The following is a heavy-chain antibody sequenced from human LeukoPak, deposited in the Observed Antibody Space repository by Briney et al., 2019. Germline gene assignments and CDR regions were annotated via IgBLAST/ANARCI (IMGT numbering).Heavy chain of an antibody. CDR1: GFTFSSYS. Sequence: GGSLRLSCAASGFTFSSYSMNWVRQAPGKGLEWVSAISGSGSSTYYADSVKGRFTISRDNSKNTLYLQMNSLRAEDTAVYYCAKGRMVRGVIITAHYYYYGMDVWGQGTTVTVSS. V-gene: IGHV3-23*01. CDR2: ISGSGSST. J-gene: IGHJ6*02. D-gene: IGHD3-10*01. CDR3: AKGRMVRGVIITAHYYYYGMDV.